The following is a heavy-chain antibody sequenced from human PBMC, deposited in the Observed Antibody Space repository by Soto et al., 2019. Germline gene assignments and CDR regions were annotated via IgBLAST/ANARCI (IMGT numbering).Heavy chain of an antibody. Sequence: EVQVLQSGGGLVQPGGSLRLSCAGSGLTFSRFAMSWVRQAPGKGLEWVATIHGSGAITNYADSVRGRFTISRDNSKDTMYLQLNTLRVEDTAVYYCAKDKGPGSYTNWCFDVWGRGTLVTVSS. CDR1: GLTFSRFA. V-gene: IGHV3-23*01. CDR2: IHGSGAIT. CDR3: AKDKGPGSYTNWCFDV. J-gene: IGHJ2*01. D-gene: IGHD3-10*01.